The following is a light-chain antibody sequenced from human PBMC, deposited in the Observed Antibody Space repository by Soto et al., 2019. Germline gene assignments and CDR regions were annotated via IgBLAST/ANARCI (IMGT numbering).Light chain of an antibody. CDR1: SGSIASNY. CDR2: EDN. J-gene: IGLJ3*02. Sequence: NFMLTQPHSVSESPGKTVTISCTRSSGSIASNYVQWFQQRPGSAPTTVIYEDNQRPSGVPDRFSGSKSGDTASLTISGLQVEDEADYYCCSYAGSYSWVFGGGTKLTVL. CDR3: CSYAGSYSWV. V-gene: IGLV6-57*04.